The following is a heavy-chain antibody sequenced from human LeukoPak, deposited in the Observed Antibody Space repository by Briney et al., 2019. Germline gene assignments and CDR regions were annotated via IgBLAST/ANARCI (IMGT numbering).Heavy chain of an antibody. CDR2: IRYDGSNK. Sequence: PGGSLRLSCAASGFTFSSYGMHGVRQAPGKGLEWVAFIRYDGSNKYYADSVKGRFTISRDNSKNTLYLQMNSLRAEDTAVYYCAKPMYSSKWYYFDYWGQGTLVTVSS. CDR3: AKPMYSSKWYYFDY. D-gene: IGHD6-13*01. J-gene: IGHJ4*02. CDR1: GFTFSSYG. V-gene: IGHV3-30*02.